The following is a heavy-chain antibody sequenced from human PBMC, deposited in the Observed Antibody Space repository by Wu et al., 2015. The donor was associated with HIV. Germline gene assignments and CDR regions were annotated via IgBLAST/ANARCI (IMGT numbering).Heavy chain of an antibody. Sequence: QVQLVQSGPEVKKPGASVTVSYKASGYTFSTYGISWMRQAPGQGLEWMGWISAYSGNTDNAQNLQGRVTMTTDTSTSTAYLQLRSLRSDDTALYYCARASRDYYDTRGWDHWGQGTLVTVSS. J-gene: IGHJ4*02. V-gene: IGHV1-18*01. CDR2: ISAYSGNT. CDR1: GYTFSTYG. D-gene: IGHD3-22*01. CDR3: ARASRDYYDTRGWDH.